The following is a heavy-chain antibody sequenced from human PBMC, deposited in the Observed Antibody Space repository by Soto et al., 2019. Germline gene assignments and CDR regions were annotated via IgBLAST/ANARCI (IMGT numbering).Heavy chain of an antibody. J-gene: IGHJ6*02. V-gene: IGHV1-18*01. D-gene: IGHD2-2*01. CDR3: ARNEDIVVVPAAIYYYYGMDV. Sequence: ASVKVSCKASGYTFTSYGISWVRQAPGQGLEWMGWISAYNGNTNYAQKLQGRVTMTTDTSTSTAYMELRSLRSDDTAVYYCARNEDIVVVPAAIYYYYGMDVWGQGTTVTVSS. CDR2: ISAYNGNT. CDR1: GYTFTSYG.